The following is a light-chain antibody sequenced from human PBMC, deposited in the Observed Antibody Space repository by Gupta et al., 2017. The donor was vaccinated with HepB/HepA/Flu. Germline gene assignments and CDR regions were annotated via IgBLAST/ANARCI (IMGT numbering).Light chain of an antibody. J-gene: IGKJ4*01. CDR2: DAS. CDR1: QNIRGY. V-gene: IGKV3-11*01. CDR3: QHRGNCPLT. Sequence: VLTQSPATLSLSPGERATLSCRASQNIRGYLAWYQQKPGQSPRLLISDASNRATGIPARFSGSGSGTEFTLTISSLEPEDFAVYFGQHRGNCPLTFGGGTKVEIK.